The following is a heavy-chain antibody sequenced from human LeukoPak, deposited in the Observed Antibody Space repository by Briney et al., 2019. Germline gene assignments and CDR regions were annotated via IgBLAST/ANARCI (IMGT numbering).Heavy chain of an antibody. CDR2: IIPIFGTA. J-gene: IGHJ4*02. CDR3: ARISPSPRDILTGYYFDY. Sequence: SVKVSCKASGYTFTSYAISWVRQAPGQGLEWMGGIIPIFGTANYAQKFQGRVTITTDESTSTAYMELSSLRSEDTAVYYCARISPSPRDILTGYYFDYWGQGTLVTVSS. CDR1: GYTFTSYA. V-gene: IGHV1-69*05. D-gene: IGHD3-9*01.